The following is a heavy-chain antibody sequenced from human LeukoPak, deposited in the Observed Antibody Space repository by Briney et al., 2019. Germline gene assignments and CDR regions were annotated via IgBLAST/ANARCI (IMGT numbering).Heavy chain of an antibody. Sequence: SETLSLTCAVYGGSFSGYYWSWIRQPPGKGLEWIGEINHSGSTNYNPSLKSRVTISVDTSKNQFSLKLSSVTAADTAVYYCAREGYRTYRVDYWGQGTLVTVSS. J-gene: IGHJ4*02. V-gene: IGHV4-34*01. CDR1: GGSFSGYY. CDR2: INHSGST. CDR3: AREGYRTYRVDY. D-gene: IGHD5-18*01.